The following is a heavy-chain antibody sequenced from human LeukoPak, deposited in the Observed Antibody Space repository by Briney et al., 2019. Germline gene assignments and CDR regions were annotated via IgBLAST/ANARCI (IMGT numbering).Heavy chain of an antibody. J-gene: IGHJ4*02. CDR2: ISWDGGTT. Sequence: GGSLRLSCAASGFTFDDYAMHWVRQAPGKGLEWVSLISWDGGTTYYVDSVKGRFTISRDNSKNSLYLQMNSLRAEDTALYYCAKDTLRSSSWDFDYWGQGTLVTVSS. V-gene: IGHV3-43D*03. CDR1: GFTFDDYA. D-gene: IGHD6-13*01. CDR3: AKDTLRSSSWDFDY.